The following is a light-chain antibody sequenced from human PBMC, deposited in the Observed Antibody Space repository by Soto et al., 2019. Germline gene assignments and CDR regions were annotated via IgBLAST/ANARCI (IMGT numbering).Light chain of an antibody. CDR2: ENN. Sequence: QSVLTQPPSVSAAPGQKVTISCSGSSSNIGNNYVSWYQQLPGTAPKLLIYENNKRPSGIPDRFSGSKSGTSATLGITGLQTGDEADYYCGTWDSSLSVLYWVFGGGTKVTVL. V-gene: IGLV1-51*02. J-gene: IGLJ3*02. CDR3: GTWDSSLSVLYWV. CDR1: SSNIGNNY.